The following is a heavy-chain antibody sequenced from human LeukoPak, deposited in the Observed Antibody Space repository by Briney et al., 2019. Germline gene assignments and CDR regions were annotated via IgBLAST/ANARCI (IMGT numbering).Heavy chain of an antibody. D-gene: IGHD2-21*01. Sequence: SETLSLTCTVSGVSISSYYWGWIRQPPGKGLEWIGYIYYSGRTSHSPSLKSRVTMSIDTSKSQFSLKLDSVTTADTAVYYCAYIAGLRFDYWGQGVLVTVSS. CDR1: GVSISSYY. V-gene: IGHV4-59*01. CDR2: IYYSGRT. CDR3: AYIAGLRFDY. J-gene: IGHJ4*02.